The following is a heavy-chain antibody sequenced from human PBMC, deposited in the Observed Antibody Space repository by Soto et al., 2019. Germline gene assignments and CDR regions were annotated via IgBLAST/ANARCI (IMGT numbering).Heavy chain of an antibody. V-gene: IGHV6-1*01. CDR3: ARGVNWNYVPGWFDP. CDR1: GDSVSSNSAA. CDR2: TYYRSKWYN. J-gene: IGHJ5*02. Sequence: PSQTLSLTCAISGDSVSSNSAAWNWIRQSPSRGLEWLGRTYYRSKWYNDYTVSVKSRITINPDTSKNQFSLQLNSVTPEDTAVYYCARGVNWNYVPGWFDPWGQGTLVTVSS. D-gene: IGHD1-7*01.